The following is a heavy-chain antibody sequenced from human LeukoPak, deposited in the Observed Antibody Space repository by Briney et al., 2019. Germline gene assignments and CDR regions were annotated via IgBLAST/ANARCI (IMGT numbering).Heavy chain of an antibody. Sequence: PGGSLRLSCVVSGFTFSSHGMHWVRQAPGKGLEWLAVIWFDGSREYYADSVEGRFTISRDNSRNTLSLQMDSLRADDTAVYYCARDPGYCSSTSCSYFDYWGQGTLVTVSS. CDR1: GFTFSSHG. V-gene: IGHV3-33*01. J-gene: IGHJ4*02. CDR3: ARDPGYCSSTSCSYFDY. CDR2: IWFDGSRE. D-gene: IGHD2-2*01.